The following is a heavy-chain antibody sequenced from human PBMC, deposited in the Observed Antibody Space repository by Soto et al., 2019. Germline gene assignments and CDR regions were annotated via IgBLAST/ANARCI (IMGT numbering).Heavy chain of an antibody. J-gene: IGHJ6*02. Sequence: SETLSLTCAVSGVSMSSHDWWTWVRQHPGKGLEWIGYIYYSGSTYYNPSLKSRVTISVDTSKNQFSLKLSSVTAADTAVYYCAASCVGCGGFNYYGMDVWGQGTTVTVSS. CDR1: GVSMSSHDW. CDR2: IYYSGST. CDR3: AASCVGCGGFNYYGMDV. V-gene: IGHV4-31*11. D-gene: IGHD2-21*01.